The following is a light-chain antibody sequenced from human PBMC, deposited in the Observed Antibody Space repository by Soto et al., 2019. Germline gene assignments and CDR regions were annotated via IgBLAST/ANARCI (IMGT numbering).Light chain of an antibody. CDR3: QQYGSSPLT. V-gene: IGKV3-20*01. J-gene: IGKJ4*01. Sequence: EIVLTQSPGTLSLSPGGRATPSCRASESVNNNYLAWYQQKPGRAPRLLIYGASSRATGIPDRFSGSGSGTDFSLTISRLEPEDFAVYYCQQYGSSPLTFGGGTKVDIK. CDR2: GAS. CDR1: ESVNNNY.